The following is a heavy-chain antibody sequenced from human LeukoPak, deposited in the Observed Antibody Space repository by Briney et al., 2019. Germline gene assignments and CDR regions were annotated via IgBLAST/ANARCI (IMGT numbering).Heavy chain of an antibody. CDR3: AREDTGVAFDI. Sequence: QPGGSLRLSYAASRFTFSSYEMNWVRQAPGKGLEWVSYISGSGIKHYADSVKGRFTISRDNAKNSLYLQMNSLRVEDTAVYYCAREDTGVAFDIWGQGTTVTVSS. CDR2: ISGSGIK. CDR1: RFTFSSYE. D-gene: IGHD2-8*01. J-gene: IGHJ3*02. V-gene: IGHV3-48*03.